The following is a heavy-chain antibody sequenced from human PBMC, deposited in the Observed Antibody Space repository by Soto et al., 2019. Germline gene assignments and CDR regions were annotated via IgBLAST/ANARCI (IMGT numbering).Heavy chain of an antibody. CDR2: IHREGTNT. Sequence: GGSLRLSCAASDFSFSDFGMTWVRQAPGKGLEWVSTIHREGTNTHYADSVKGRFTISRDNSKDTLYLEMNSLRAKDTAIYFCAKDPSTGSADFWGQGTLVTVSS. D-gene: IGHD3-9*01. CDR1: DFSFSDFG. J-gene: IGHJ4*02. CDR3: AKDPSTGSADF. V-gene: IGHV3-23*01.